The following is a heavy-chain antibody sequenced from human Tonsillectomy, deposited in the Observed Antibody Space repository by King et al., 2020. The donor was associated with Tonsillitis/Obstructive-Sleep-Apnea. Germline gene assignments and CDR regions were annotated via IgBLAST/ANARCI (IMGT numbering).Heavy chain of an antibody. Sequence: VQLVESGGGLVQPGGSLRLSCAASGFTFTTYAMSWVRQAPGKGLEWVSAITGRGGSTYYTESVKGRFTISRDNSKNTLYLQMNSLRADDAAVYFCERDLGNTYYDFWSENWGQGTLVTVSS. J-gene: IGHJ4*02. V-gene: IGHV3-23*04. CDR2: ITGRGGST. D-gene: IGHD3-3*01. CDR1: GFTFTTYA. CDR3: ERDLGNTYYDFWSEN.